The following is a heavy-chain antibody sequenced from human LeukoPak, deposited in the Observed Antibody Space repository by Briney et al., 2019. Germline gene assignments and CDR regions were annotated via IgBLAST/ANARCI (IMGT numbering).Heavy chain of an antibody. CDR1: GFTVSSDY. CDR2: IYSGGST. CDR3: AKVRSSSWYGWDYFDY. V-gene: IGHV3-53*05. J-gene: IGHJ4*02. Sequence: PGGSLRLSCAASGFTVSSDYMSWVRQAPGKGLEWVSVIYSGGSTYYADSVKGRFTISRDNSKNTLYLQMNSLRAEDTAVYYCAKVRSSSWYGWDYFDYWGQGTLVTVSS. D-gene: IGHD6-13*01.